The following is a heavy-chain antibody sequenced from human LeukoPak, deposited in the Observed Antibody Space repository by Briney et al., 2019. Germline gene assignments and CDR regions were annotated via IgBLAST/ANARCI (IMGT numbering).Heavy chain of an antibody. Sequence: ASVKVSCKASGYTFTSYYMHWGRQAPGQGLEWMAIINPSGGSTSYAQKFQGRVTMTRDTSASTVYMELYSLRSGDTAVYYCARGHSSGYYTGPLDYWGQGTLVTVSS. D-gene: IGHD3-22*01. J-gene: IGHJ4*02. CDR1: GYTFTSYY. CDR2: INPSGGST. V-gene: IGHV1-46*01. CDR3: ARGHSSGYYTGPLDY.